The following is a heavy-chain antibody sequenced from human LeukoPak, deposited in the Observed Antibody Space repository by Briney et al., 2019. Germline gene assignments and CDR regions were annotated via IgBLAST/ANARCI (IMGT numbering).Heavy chain of an antibody. CDR3: ARDLAYCGGDCYS. Sequence: SETLSLTCTVSGYAISSGYYWGWIRQPPGKGVEWIGSIYHSGSTYYNPSLKSRVTISVDTSKNQFSLKLSSVTAADTAVYYCARDLAYCGGDCYSWGQGTLVTVSS. CDR2: IYHSGST. J-gene: IGHJ5*02. CDR1: GYAISSGYY. D-gene: IGHD2-21*01. V-gene: IGHV4-38-2*02.